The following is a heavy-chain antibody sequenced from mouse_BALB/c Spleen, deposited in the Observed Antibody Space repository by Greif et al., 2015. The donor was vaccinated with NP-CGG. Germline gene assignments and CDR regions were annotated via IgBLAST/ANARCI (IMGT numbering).Heavy chain of an antibody. Sequence: DVHLVESGPGLVKPSQSLSLTCTVTGYSITSDYAWNWIRQFPGNKLEWMGYISYSGSTSYNPSLKSRISITRDTSKNQFFLQVNSVTTEDTATYYCARYGNYAMDYWGQGTSVTVSS. CDR2: ISYSGST. D-gene: IGHD2-1*01. J-gene: IGHJ4*01. V-gene: IGHV3-2*02. CDR3: ARYGNYAMDY. CDR1: GYSITSDYA.